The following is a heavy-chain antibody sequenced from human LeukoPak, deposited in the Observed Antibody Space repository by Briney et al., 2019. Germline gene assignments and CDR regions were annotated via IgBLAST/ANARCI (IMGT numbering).Heavy chain of an antibody. V-gene: IGHV4-30-4*08. CDR1: GGSISSGDYY. CDR3: ARARRSPGYFDY. CDR2: IYYSGST. Sequence: NPSETLSLTCTVSGGSISSGDYYWSWIRQPPGKGLEWIGYIYYSGSTYYNPSLKSRVTISVDTSKNQFSLKLSSVTAADTAVYYCARARRSPGYFDYWGQGTLVTVSS. J-gene: IGHJ4*02. D-gene: IGHD2-15*01.